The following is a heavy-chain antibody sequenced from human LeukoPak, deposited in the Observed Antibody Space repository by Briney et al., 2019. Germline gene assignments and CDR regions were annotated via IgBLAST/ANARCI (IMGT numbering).Heavy chain of an antibody. V-gene: IGHV3-23*01. CDR1: GFTFNNYA. CDR3: AKASMGYCSSTSCFPDAFDI. J-gene: IGHJ3*02. Sequence: GGSLRLSCAASGFTFNNYAMCWFRQIPGKGLEWVSAISGSGGSTYYADSVKGRFTISRDNSKNTLYLQMNSLRAEDTAVYYCAKASMGYCSSTSCFPDAFDIWGQGTMVTVSS. CDR2: ISGSGGST. D-gene: IGHD2-2*01.